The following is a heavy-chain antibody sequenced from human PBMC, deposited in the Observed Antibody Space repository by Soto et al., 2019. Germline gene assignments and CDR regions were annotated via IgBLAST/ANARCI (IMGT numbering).Heavy chain of an antibody. Sequence: SETLSLTCAVSGCTISSSNWWSWDRQPPGKGLEWIGEIYHSGSTNYNPSLKSRVTISVDKSKNQFSLKLSSVTAADTAVYYCARSLYSSSNYYYGMDVWGQGTTVTVSS. CDR2: IYHSGST. CDR3: ARSLYSSSNYYYGMDV. V-gene: IGHV4-4*02. D-gene: IGHD6-6*01. CDR1: GCTISSSNW. J-gene: IGHJ6*02.